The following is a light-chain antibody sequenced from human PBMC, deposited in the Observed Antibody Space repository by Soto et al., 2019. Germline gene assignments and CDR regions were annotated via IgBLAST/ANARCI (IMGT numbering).Light chain of an antibody. V-gene: IGKV3-20*01. CDR1: QSVRSNY. CDR3: QQYGSSYPWT. J-gene: IGKJ1*01. Sequence: EIVLTQSPGTLSLSLEQRATLSCRASQSVRSNYLAWYQQKPGQAPRLLIYGAASRATGIPDRFSGSGSGTDFTLTIRRLEPEDFAVYYCQQYGSSYPWTFGQGTKVDIK. CDR2: GAA.